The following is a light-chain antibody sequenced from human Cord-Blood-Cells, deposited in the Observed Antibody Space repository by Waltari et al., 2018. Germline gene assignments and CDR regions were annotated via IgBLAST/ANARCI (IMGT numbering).Light chain of an antibody. CDR1: QDISNY. Sequence: DIKMTQSPSSLSASVGDRVTITCKASQDISNYLNWYQQKPGKDPKLLIYDASNLETGVPSRFSGSGSGTDFTFTISSLQPEDIATYYCQQYDNLPLTFGGGTKVEIK. J-gene: IGKJ4*01. CDR3: QQYDNLPLT. V-gene: IGKV1-33*01. CDR2: DAS.